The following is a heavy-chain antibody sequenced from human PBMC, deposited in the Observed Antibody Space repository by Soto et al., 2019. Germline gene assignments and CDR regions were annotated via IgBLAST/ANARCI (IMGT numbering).Heavy chain of an antibody. CDR3: APRRRGSCWRYYFDY. CDR1: GFSLSTSGAG. V-gene: IGHV2-5*01. J-gene: IGHJ4*02. CDR2: IYWNDDK. D-gene: IGHD6-13*01. Sequence: QITLKESGPTLVKPTQTLTLTCTFSGFSLSTSGAGVGWIRQPPGKALQWLQLIYWNDDKRFSPSLNSRLNSTTETSKNQVVLTMTNMDPVDTATYCCAPRRRGSCWRYYFDYRGQGPLVAVSS.